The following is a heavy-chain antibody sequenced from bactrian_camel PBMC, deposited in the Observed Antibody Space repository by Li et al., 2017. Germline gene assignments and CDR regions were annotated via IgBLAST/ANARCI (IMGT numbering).Heavy chain of an antibody. V-gene: IGHV3S53*01. CDR3: AANPVGCPTVLGSTTAGRFSY. Sequence: HVQLVESGGGSVQAGGSLRLSCAASGHTYTQYCMGWLRQAPGKEREGVALIASDGRISYADSVKGRFTISRDSAKNTVYLQMNSLEPEDSAMYYCAANPVGCPTVLGSTTAGRFSYWGQGTQVTVS. CDR2: IASDGRI. CDR1: GHTYTQYC. J-gene: IGHJ6*01. D-gene: IGHD3*01.